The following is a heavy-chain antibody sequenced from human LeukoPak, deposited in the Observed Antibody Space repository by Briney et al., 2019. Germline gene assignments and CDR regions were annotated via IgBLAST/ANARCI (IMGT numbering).Heavy chain of an antibody. CDR2: ISYDGSNK. J-gene: IGHJ4*02. D-gene: IGHD2-2*02. CDR1: GFTFSSYA. CDR3: ARELYRV. V-gene: IGHV3-30*04. Sequence: GGSLRLSCAASGFTFSSYAMHWVRQAPGKGLEWVAVISYDGSNKYYADSVKGRFTISRDNSKNTLYLQMNSLRAEDTAVYYCARELYRVWGQGTLVTVSS.